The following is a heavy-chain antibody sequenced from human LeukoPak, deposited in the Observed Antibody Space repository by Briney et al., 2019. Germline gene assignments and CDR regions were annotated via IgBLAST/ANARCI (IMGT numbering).Heavy chain of an antibody. Sequence: GGSLRLSCAASGFTVSSNYMSWVRQAPGKGLEWVSVIYSGGSTYYADSVKGRFTISRDNSKNTLYLQMNSLRAEDTAVYYCAREVFGGYGSGSYQENWGQGTLVTVSS. CDR3: AREVFGGYGSGSYQEN. D-gene: IGHD3-10*01. V-gene: IGHV3-53*01. J-gene: IGHJ4*02. CDR1: GFTVSSNY. CDR2: IYSGGST.